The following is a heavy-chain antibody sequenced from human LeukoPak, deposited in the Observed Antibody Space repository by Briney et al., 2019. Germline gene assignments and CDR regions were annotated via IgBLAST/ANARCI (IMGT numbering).Heavy chain of an antibody. CDR2: ISASGYST. CDR1: GFTFNNYA. CDR3: AKDRSRNCRSTSYYFF. V-gene: IGHV3-23*01. J-gene: IGHJ4*02. Sequence: QAGGSLRLSCAASGFTFNNYAMHWVRQAPGKGLEWVSAISASGYSTYYADSVKGRFTISRDNSKNTLYLQMNSLRAEDTAVFYCAKDRSRNCRSTSYYFFWGQGILVTVSS. D-gene: IGHD2-2*01.